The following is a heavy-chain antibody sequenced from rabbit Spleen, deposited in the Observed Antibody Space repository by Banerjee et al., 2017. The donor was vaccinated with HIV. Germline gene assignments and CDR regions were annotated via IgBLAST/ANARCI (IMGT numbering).Heavy chain of an antibody. CDR1: GIDLSSNYY. Sequence: QSLGESGGDLVKPGASLTLTCTASGIDLSSNYYMYWVRQAPGKGLEWIACIYTGSSGSTAYANWAKGRFTISKTSSTTVTLQMTSLTAADTATYFCARDLDGVIGWNFGWWGQGTLVTVS. V-gene: IGHV1S40*01. CDR2: IYTGSSGST. J-gene: IGHJ3*01. D-gene: IGHD4-1*01. CDR3: ARDLDGVIGWNFGW.